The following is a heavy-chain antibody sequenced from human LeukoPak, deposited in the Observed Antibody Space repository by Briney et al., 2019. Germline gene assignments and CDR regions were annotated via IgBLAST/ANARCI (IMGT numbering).Heavy chain of an antibody. CDR1: EYRLTELS. V-gene: IGHV1-24*01. J-gene: IGHJ3*01. CDR3: ATLLLSKKRYYDFWTSAFDF. CDR2: FDPEDVDT. D-gene: IGHD3-3*01. Sequence: ASVKVSCKVSEYRLTELSMHWVRLAPGKGLEWMGGFDPEDVDTIYAQKFEGRVTMTEDTSTDTAYLELSSLRSEDTAAYYCATLLLSKKRYYDFWTSAFDFWGQGTMVTVSS.